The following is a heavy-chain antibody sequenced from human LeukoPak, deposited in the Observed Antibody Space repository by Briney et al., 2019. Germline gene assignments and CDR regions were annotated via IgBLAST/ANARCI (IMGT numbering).Heavy chain of an antibody. CDR2: IYYSGST. J-gene: IGHJ4*02. V-gene: IGHV4-59*08. Sequence: SEILSLTCTVSNGSISHYFWSWIRQPPGKGLEWIGYIYYSGSTKYNPSLKSRVTISLDTSKKQFSLKLSSVTAADTALYYCARRQTYFDYWGQGTLVTVSS. CDR3: ARRQTYFDY. CDR1: NGSISHYF.